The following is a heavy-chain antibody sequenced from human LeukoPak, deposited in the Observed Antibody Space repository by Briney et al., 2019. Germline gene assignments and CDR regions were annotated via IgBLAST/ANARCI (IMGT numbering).Heavy chain of an antibody. CDR1: GFTFSSYS. D-gene: IGHD5-24*01. CDR2: ISSSSYI. J-gene: IGHJ4*02. V-gene: IGHV3-21*01. Sequence: GGSLRLSCAASGFTFSSYSMNWVRQAPGKGLEWVSSISSSSYIYYADSVKGRFTISRDNAKNSLYLQMNSLRAEDTAVYYCARDIDRWLQWEFDYWGQGTLVTVSS. CDR3: ARDIDRWLQWEFDY.